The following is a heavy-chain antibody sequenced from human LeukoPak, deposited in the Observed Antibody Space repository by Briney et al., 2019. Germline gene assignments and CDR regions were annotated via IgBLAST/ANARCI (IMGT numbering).Heavy chain of an antibody. J-gene: IGHJ4*02. CDR2: INHSGST. CDR3: ARKVSFGYYYDSSGYYHEDY. D-gene: IGHD3-22*01. V-gene: IGHV4-34*01. CDR1: GGSFSGYY. Sequence: PSETLSLTCAVYGGSFSGYYWSWIRQPPGKRLEWIGEINHSGSTNYNPSLKSRVTISVDTSKNQFSLKLSSVTAADTAVHYCARKVSFGYYYDSSGYYHEDYWGQGTLVTVSS.